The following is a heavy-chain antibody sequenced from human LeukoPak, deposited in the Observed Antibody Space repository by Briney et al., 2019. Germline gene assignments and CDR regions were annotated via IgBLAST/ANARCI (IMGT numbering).Heavy chain of an antibody. CDR3: ARGSSSNSWYFDY. J-gene: IGHJ4*02. CDR2: TYYRSKWYN. V-gene: IGHV6-1*01. CDR1: GDSVSSNSAT. D-gene: IGHD6-13*01. Sequence: SQNLSLTCAISGDSVSSNSATWTWIRQSPSRGLEWLGRTYYRSKWYNDYAVSVISRITINPDTSKNQFSLQLNSVTPEDTAVYYCARGSSSNSWYFDYWGQGTLVTVSS.